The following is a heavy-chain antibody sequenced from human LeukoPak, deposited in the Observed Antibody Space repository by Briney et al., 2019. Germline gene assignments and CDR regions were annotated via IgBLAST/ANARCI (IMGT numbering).Heavy chain of an antibody. CDR3: ARKTAALYGMDV. CDR1: GFTFSSYS. Sequence: PGGSLRLSCAASGFTFSSYSMNWVRQAPGKGLEWVSSISSSSSYIYYTDSVKGRFTISRDNAKNSLYLQMNSLRAEDTAVYYCARKTAALYGMDVWGQGTTVTVFS. CDR2: ISSSSSYI. J-gene: IGHJ6*02. V-gene: IGHV3-21*01. D-gene: IGHD6-13*01.